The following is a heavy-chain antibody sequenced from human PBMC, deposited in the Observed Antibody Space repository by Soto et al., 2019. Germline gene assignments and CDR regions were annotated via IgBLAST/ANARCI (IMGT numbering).Heavy chain of an antibody. D-gene: IGHD5-12*01. CDR1: GGTFNNYP. V-gene: IGHV1-69*01. Sequence: QVQLVQSGAEVKKPASSVKVSCKASGGTFNNYPITWVRQVPGEGLEWMGGSIPIFGTANYAQNFQGRVTISVDESTSTAYMELSSLRSEDTAVYYCARGRGYSGDDHYYYFDMDVWGQGTTVTVSS. J-gene: IGHJ6*02. CDR2: SIPIFGTA. CDR3: ARGRGYSGDDHYYYFDMDV.